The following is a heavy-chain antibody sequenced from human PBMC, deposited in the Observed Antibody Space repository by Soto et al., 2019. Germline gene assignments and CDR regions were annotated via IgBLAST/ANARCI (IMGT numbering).Heavy chain of an antibody. CDR1: GGSFSGYY. CDR3: ARGQREYYGMDV. D-gene: IGHD1-26*01. V-gene: IGHV4-34*01. CDR2: INHSGST. Sequence: PSETLSLTRAVYGGSFSGYYWSWIRQPPGKGLEWIGEINHSGSTNYNPSLKSRVTISVDTSKNQFSLKLSSVTAADTAVYYCARGQREYYGMDVWGQGTTVTVSS. J-gene: IGHJ6*02.